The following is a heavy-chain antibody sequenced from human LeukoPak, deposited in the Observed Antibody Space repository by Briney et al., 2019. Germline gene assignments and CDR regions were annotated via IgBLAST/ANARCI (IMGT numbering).Heavy chain of an antibody. J-gene: IGHJ4*02. V-gene: IGHV3-23*01. CDR2: ISGSSTST. CDR3: AKDLSMAVTGSPFDY. Sequence: GGSLRLSCAASGFTFSSFAMSWVRRAPGKGLERVSTISGSSTSTYYADSVQGRFTVSRDNSKSTLFLQMNSLRAEGTAIYYCAKDLSMAVTGSPFDYWGQGTLVTVSS. D-gene: IGHD6-19*01. CDR1: GFTFSSFA.